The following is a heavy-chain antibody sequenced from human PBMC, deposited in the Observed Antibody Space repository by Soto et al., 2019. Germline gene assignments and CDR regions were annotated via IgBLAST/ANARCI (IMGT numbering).Heavy chain of an antibody. V-gene: IGHV4-39*07. D-gene: IGHD6-13*01. CDR1: GGSISSGDYY. CDR3: GGAAAGTSQIYFDY. Sequence: PSETLSLTCTVSGGSISSGDYYWSWIRQPPGKGLEWIGEINHSGSTNYNPSLKSRVTISVDTSKNQFSLKLSSVTAADTAVYYCGGAAAGTSQIYFDYWGQGTLVTVSS. CDR2: INHSGST. J-gene: IGHJ4*02.